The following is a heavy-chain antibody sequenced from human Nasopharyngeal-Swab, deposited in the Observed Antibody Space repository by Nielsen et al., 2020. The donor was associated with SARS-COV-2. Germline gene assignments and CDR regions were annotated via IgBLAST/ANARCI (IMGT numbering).Heavy chain of an antibody. CDR1: GGTFSSYA. CDR3: ARDSFGSGGTSPEDDY. V-gene: IGHV1-69*13. Sequence: SVKVSCKASGGTFSSYAISWVRQAPGQGLEWMGGIIPIFGTANYPQKFQGRVTITADESTSTAYMGLSSLRSEDTAVYYCARDSFGSGGTSPEDDYWGQGTLVTVSS. D-gene: IGHD2-15*01. CDR2: IIPIFGTA. J-gene: IGHJ4*02.